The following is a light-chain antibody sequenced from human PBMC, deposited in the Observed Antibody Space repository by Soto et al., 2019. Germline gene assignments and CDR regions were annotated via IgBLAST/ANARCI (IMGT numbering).Light chain of an antibody. CDR2: GAS. CDR1: QSVSSY. Sequence: SMSAATVSLSPGERATLSCRASQSVSSYLAWYQQKPGQAPRLLVYGASSRATGIPERFSGSGSGTDFTLTISSLEPEDSAIYYCHQRYICLPVTFGQGTRLDIK. J-gene: IGKJ5*01. CDR3: HQRYICLPVT. V-gene: IGKV3-11*01.